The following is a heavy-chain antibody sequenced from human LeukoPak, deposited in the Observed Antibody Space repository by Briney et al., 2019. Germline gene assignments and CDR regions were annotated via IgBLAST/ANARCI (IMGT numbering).Heavy chain of an antibody. Sequence: SVKVSCKASGGTFSSYAISWVRQAPGQGLEWMGGIIPIFGTVNYAQKFQGRVTITADESTSTAYMELSSLRSEDTAVYYCARYDIAARLGPFDYWGQGTLVTVSS. CDR3: ARYDIAARLGPFDY. D-gene: IGHD6-6*01. V-gene: IGHV1-69*13. CDR2: IIPIFGTV. CDR1: GGTFSSYA. J-gene: IGHJ4*02.